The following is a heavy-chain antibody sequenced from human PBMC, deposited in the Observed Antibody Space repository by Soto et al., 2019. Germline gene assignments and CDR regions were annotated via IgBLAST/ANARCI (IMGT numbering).Heavy chain of an antibody. Sequence: PGGSLRLSCATSGFTFSTYWMDWVRQAPGKGLEWVANINPDGTEKNYVDSVKGRFTISRDNARNSLLLQMNNLRAEDTALYYCARDLGYCSGGTCYTVLDYWGQGSLVTVSS. CDR2: INPDGTEK. CDR3: ARDLGYCSGGTCYTVLDY. J-gene: IGHJ4*02. CDR1: GFTFSTYW. D-gene: IGHD2-15*01. V-gene: IGHV3-7*01.